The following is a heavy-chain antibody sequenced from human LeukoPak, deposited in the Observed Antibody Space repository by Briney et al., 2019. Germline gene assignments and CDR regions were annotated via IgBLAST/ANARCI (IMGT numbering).Heavy chain of an antibody. CDR1: GFIFGNYA. D-gene: IGHD5-18*01. CDR2: SGSGGGT. Sequence: PGGSLRLSCAASGFIFGNYAMSWVRQAPGKGLEWVSGSGSGGGTYYANSVKGRITISRDNSKNTLYLQMNSLRAEDTAIYYCAKAHSVSAPGCFDPWGQGTQVTVSS. J-gene: IGHJ5*02. V-gene: IGHV3-23*01. CDR3: AKAHSVSAPGCFDP.